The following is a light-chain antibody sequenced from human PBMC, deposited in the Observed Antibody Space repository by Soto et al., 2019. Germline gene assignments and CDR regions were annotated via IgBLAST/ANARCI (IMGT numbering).Light chain of an antibody. CDR2: SNN. V-gene: IGLV1-44*01. CDR1: SSNIGSNT. Sequence: QSVLTQPPSASGTPGQRVTISCSGSSSNIGSNTVNSYQQLPGTAPKLLIYSNNQRPSGVPDRFSGSKSGTSASRAISGLQSEDEADYYCAAWDDSLNGSYVFGTGTKLTVL. CDR3: AAWDDSLNGSYV. J-gene: IGLJ1*01.